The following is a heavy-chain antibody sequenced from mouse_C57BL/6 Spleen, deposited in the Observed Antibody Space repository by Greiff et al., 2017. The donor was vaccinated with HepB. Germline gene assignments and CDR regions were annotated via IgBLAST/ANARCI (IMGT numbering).Heavy chain of an antibody. Sequence: VQVVESGAELVRPGTSVKMSCKASGYTFTNYWIGWAKQRPGHGLEWIGDIYPGGGYTNYNEKFKGKAKLTADKSSSTAYMQFSSLTSEDSAIYYCARGDYYGGYFDVWGTGTTVTVSS. CDR2: IYPGGGYT. CDR3: ARGDYYGGYFDV. V-gene: IGHV1-63*01. D-gene: IGHD2-13*01. CDR1: GYTFTNYW. J-gene: IGHJ1*03.